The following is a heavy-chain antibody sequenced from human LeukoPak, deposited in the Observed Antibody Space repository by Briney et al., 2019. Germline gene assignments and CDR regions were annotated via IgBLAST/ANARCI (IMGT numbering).Heavy chain of an antibody. V-gene: IGHV3-48*01. CDR1: GFTFSSYN. CDR3: ARDTIDY. Sequence: GGSLRLSCVASGFTFSSYNMNWVRQAPGKGLEWVSYISSGSSTIHYADSVKGRFTISRDNAKNSLYLQMTSLRADDTAVYYCARDTIDYWGQGTLVTVSS. J-gene: IGHJ4*02. CDR2: ISSGSSTI.